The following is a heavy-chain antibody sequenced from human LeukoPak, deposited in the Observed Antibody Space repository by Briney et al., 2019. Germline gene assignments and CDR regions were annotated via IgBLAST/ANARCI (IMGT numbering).Heavy chain of an antibody. V-gene: IGHV3-23*01. CDR1: GFTFSSYA. Sequence: PGGSLRLSCAASGFTFSSYAMSWVRQAPGKGLEWVSAISGSGGSTYYADSVKGRFTISRDNSKNTLYLQMNSLRAEDTAVYYCAKYSPEGSTSSANYYYYYMDVWGKGTTVTVSS. CDR2: ISGSGGST. D-gene: IGHD2-2*01. J-gene: IGHJ6*03. CDR3: AKYSPEGSTSSANYYYYYMDV.